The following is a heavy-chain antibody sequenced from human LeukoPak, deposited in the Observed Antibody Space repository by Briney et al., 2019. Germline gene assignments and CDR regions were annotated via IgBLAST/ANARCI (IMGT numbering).Heavy chain of an antibody. CDR2: IYPGDSDT. V-gene: IGHV5-51*01. D-gene: IGHD6-19*01. CDR1: GYSFTTYW. J-gene: IGHJ1*01. Sequence: GESLKISRSGSGYSFTTYWIGWVRQVPGKGLEWMGIIYPGDSDTRYHPSFQGQVTLSADKSFGTAYQQWSSLEASDTAMYYCARRGIAVAGTPAEYFQHWGQGTLVIVSS. CDR3: ARRGIAVAGTPAEYFQH.